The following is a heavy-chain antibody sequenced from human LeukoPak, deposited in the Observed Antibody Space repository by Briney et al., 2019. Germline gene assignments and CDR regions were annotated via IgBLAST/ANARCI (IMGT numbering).Heavy chain of an antibody. CDR1: GGSINSYY. CDR3: AGDVMSTALDAFDV. D-gene: IGHD1-1*01. V-gene: IGHV4-59*01. CDR2: IYYSGSP. Sequence: SETLSLTSTVSGGSINSYYWNWIRQPPGKGLELIGYIYYSGSPTYNPSLKSRVTISVDTSRNQFSLQLSSVTAADTAVYYCAGDVMSTALDAFDVWGQGTMVTVSS. J-gene: IGHJ3*01.